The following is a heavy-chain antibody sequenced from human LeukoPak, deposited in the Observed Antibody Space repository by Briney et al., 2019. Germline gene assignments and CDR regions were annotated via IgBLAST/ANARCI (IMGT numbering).Heavy chain of an antibody. J-gene: IGHJ3*02. D-gene: IGHD4-11*01. CDR3: ARWYDYSNYGSFDAFDI. V-gene: IGHV4-31*03. Sequence: PSQTLSLTCTVSGGSISSGGYYWSWIRQHPGKGLEWIGYIYYSGSTYYNPSLKSRVTISVDTSKNQFSLKLSSVTAADTAVYYCARWYDYSNYGSFDAFDIWGQGTMVTVSS. CDR1: GGSISSGGYY. CDR2: IYYSGST.